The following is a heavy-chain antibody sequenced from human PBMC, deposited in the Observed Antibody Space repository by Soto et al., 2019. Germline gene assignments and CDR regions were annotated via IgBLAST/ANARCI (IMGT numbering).Heavy chain of an antibody. CDR3: AKGLKWHPEGYFDY. J-gene: IGHJ4*02. Sequence: EVQLVESGGGLVQPGRSLRLSCAASGFTFDDYAMHWVRQAPGKGLEWVSSISWNSGSIAYADSMKGRFTISRDNAKNSLYLQMNSLRAEDTALYYCAKGLKWHPEGYFDYWGQGTLVSVSS. V-gene: IGHV3-9*01. CDR1: GFTFDDYA. D-gene: IGHD2-15*01. CDR2: ISWNSGSI.